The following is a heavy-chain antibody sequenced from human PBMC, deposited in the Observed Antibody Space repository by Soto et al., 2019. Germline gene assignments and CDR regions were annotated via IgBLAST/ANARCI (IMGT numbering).Heavy chain of an antibody. CDR2: TIPIFGTT. V-gene: IGHV1-69*13. D-gene: IGHD4-4*01. CDR3: ARGALTTLAYYYGMDV. CDR1: GGTFSSYT. J-gene: IGHJ6*02. Sequence: SVKVSCKASGGTFSSYTMSWVREAPGQGLEWMGGTIPIFGTTTYAHKFQGRLTITADESTSTVYMELSSLRGEDTAVYYCARGALTTLAYYYGMDVWGQGTTVTVS.